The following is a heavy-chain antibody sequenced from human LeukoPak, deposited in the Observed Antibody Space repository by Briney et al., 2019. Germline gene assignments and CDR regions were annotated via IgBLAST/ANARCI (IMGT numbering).Heavy chain of an antibody. V-gene: IGHV3-48*03. CDR1: GFTLSGYG. Sequence: GGSLRLSCAASGFTLSGYGMNWIRQAPGKGLEWLSYMSASGSAIYYADSVKGRFTISRDDAKNSLYLQMNTLSVEDTAVYYCARGEWRTWGQGTLVTVSS. CDR2: MSASGSAI. J-gene: IGHJ5*02. D-gene: IGHD3-3*01. CDR3: ARGEWRT.